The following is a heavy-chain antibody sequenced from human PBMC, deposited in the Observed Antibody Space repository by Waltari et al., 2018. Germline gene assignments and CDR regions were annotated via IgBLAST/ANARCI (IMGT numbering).Heavy chain of an antibody. V-gene: IGHV3-7*01. CDR1: GFTLSSFW. CDR2: MNRDGSET. D-gene: IGHD6-13*01. J-gene: IGHJ3*02. Sequence: EVQLVESGGGLVQPGGSLRLPCGGTGFTLSSFWRSWVRQAPGKGLDWVANMNRDGSETYYVDSVKGRFTISRDNAKNSLYLEMNTLRVEDTAIYYCARLSSSWNEKGAFDIWGQGTMVTVSS. CDR3: ARLSSSWNEKGAFDI.